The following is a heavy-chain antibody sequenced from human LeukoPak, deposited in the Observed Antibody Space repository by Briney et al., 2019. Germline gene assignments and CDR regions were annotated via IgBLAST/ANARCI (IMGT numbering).Heavy chain of an antibody. J-gene: IGHJ5*02. CDR3: ARDLRERYCSSTSCYDRFDP. CDR2: IIPILGIA. V-gene: IGHV1-69*04. CDR1: GGTFSSYA. Sequence: GASVKVSCKASGGTFSSYAISWVRQAPGQGLEWMGRIIPILGIANYAQKFQGRVTITADKSTSTAYMELSSPRSEDTAVYYCARDLRERYCSSTSCYDRFDPWGQGTLVTVSS. D-gene: IGHD2-2*01.